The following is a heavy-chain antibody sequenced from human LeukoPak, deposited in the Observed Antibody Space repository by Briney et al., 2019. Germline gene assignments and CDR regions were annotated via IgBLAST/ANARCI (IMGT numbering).Heavy chain of an antibody. Sequence: GGSLRLSCTASGFTFSSYNMNWVRQTPGKGLEGLSYISGSSGTIYYADSVKGRFTISRDNAKNSLDLQMNSLRDEDTALYYCARVANSNYYFDCWGQGTLVTVSS. D-gene: IGHD1-7*01. CDR3: ARVANSNYYFDC. CDR2: ISGSSGTI. V-gene: IGHV3-48*02. CDR1: GFTFSSYN. J-gene: IGHJ4*02.